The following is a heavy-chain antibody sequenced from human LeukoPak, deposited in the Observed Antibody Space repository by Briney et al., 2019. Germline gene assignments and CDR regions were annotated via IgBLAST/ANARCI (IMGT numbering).Heavy chain of an antibody. J-gene: IGHJ6*02. CDR3: ARDLLGPNTMTTKFRVNYYYGMDV. Sequence: PGGSLRLSCAASGFTFNNYAMNWVRQAPGKGLEWVSGISSGGSSTYYPDSVKGRFTISRDNSKNTLYLQMNSLRAEDTAVYYCARDLLGPNTMTTKFRVNYYYGMDVWGQGTTVTVSS. CDR2: ISSGGSST. D-gene: IGHD4-17*01. V-gene: IGHV3-23*01. CDR1: GFTFNNYA.